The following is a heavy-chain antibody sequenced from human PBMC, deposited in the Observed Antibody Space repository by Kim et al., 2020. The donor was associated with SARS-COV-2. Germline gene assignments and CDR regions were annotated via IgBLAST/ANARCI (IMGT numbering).Heavy chain of an antibody. D-gene: IGHD6-19*01. Sequence: AASVQGRLTISRDKSKNRLYLQMNSLGAEDTAVYYCAKGVAVAGPDYFDYWGEGTLVTVSS. V-gene: IGHV3-23*01. CDR3: AKGVAVAGPDYFDY. J-gene: IGHJ4*02.